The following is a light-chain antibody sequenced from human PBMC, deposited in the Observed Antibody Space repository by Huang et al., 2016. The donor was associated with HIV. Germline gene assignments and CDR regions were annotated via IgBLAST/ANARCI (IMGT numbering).Light chain of an antibody. V-gene: IGKV3-15*01. Sequence: EIVMTQSPATLSVSPGERATLSCRASQSVNSNLAWYQQKPGQAPRLLIYGASTRATGMPARFSGSGSGTEFTLIISSLQSEDFAVYYCQQYNNWPPWTFGQGTKVEIK. J-gene: IGKJ1*01. CDR3: QQYNNWPPWT. CDR2: GAS. CDR1: QSVNSN.